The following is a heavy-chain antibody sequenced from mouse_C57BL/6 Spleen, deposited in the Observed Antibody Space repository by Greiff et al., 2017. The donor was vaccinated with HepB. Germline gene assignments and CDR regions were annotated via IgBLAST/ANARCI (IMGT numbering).Heavy chain of an antibody. D-gene: IGHD1-1*01. CDR3: ARFYYGSSVYFDY. Sequence: VQLQQSGAELVKPGASVKISCKASGYAFSSYWMNWVKQRPGKGLEWIGQIYPGDGDTNYNGKFKGKATLTADKSSSTAYMQLSSLTSEDSAVYFCARFYYGSSVYFDYWGQGTTLTVSS. V-gene: IGHV1-80*01. J-gene: IGHJ2*01. CDR1: GYAFSSYW. CDR2: IYPGDGDT.